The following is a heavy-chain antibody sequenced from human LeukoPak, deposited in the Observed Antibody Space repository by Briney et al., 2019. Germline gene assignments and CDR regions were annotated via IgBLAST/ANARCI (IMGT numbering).Heavy chain of an antibody. CDR2: ISYDGSNK. D-gene: IGHD2-2*01. CDR3: ARRYRYCSSTSCYWYGMDV. CDR1: GFTFSSYA. Sequence: GRSLRLSCAASGFTFSSYAMRWVRQAPGKGLEWVAVISYDGSNKYYADSVKGRFTISRDNSKNTLYLQMNSLRAEDTAVYYCARRYRYCSSTSCYWYGMDVWGQGTTVTVSS. J-gene: IGHJ6*02. V-gene: IGHV3-30*04.